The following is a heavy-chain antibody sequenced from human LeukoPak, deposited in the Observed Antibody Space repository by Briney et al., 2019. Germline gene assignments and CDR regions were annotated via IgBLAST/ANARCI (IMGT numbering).Heavy chain of an antibody. CDR3: AKGSTFDI. Sequence: GGSLRLSCAASGFTVSSYGMHWVRQAPGKGLEWVAVISYDGSNKYYADSVKGRFTISRDNSKNTLYPQMNSLRAEDTAVYYCAKGSTFDIWGQGTMVTVSS. D-gene: IGHD3-10*01. CDR1: GFTVSSYG. V-gene: IGHV3-30*18. J-gene: IGHJ3*02. CDR2: ISYDGSNK.